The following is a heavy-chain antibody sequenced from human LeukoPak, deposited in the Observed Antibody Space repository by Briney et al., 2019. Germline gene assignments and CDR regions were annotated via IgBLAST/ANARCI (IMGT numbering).Heavy chain of an antibody. Sequence: SETLSLTCAVYGGSFSGYYWSWIRQPPGKGLEWIGEINHSGSTNYNPSLKSRVTISVDTSKNQFSLKLSSVTAADTAVYYCERARGAYYGSGSYYPSSSYFDYWGQGTLVTVSS. V-gene: IGHV4-34*01. CDR1: GGSFSGYY. D-gene: IGHD3-10*01. CDR2: INHSGST. CDR3: ERARGAYYGSGSYYPSSSYFDY. J-gene: IGHJ4*02.